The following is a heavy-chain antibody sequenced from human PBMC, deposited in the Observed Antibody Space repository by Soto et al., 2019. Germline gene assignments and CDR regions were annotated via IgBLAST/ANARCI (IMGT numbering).Heavy chain of an antibody. J-gene: IGHJ4*02. CDR1: GGSFSGYY. CDR3: ERGPTSFYSNYYFDY. V-gene: IGHV4-34*01. Sequence: SETLSLTCAVYGGSFSGYYWSWIRQPPGKGLEWIGEINHSGSTNYNPSLKSRVTISVDTSKNQFSLKLSSVTAADTAVYYCERGPTSFYSNYYFDYWGQGTLVTVSS. CDR2: INHSGST. D-gene: IGHD4-4*01.